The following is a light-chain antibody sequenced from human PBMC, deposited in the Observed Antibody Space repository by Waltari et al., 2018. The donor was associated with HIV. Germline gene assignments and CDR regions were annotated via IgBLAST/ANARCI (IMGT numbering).Light chain of an antibody. CDR2: DVG. CDR3: CSYAGSDTWV. V-gene: IGLV2-11*01. J-gene: IGLJ3*02. Sequence: QSALTQPRSVSGSPGQSVTISCTGTSSDVGVYNDVSWYQHHPAKAPKLILYDVGRRPSGIPDRFSGSRSGNRASLNISGLQTDDEAHYYCCSYAGSDTWVFGGGTKVTVL. CDR1: SSDVGVYND.